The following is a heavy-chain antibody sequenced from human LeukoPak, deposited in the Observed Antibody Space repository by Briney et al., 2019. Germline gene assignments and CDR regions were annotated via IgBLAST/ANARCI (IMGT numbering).Heavy chain of an antibody. CDR3: AREREGPYGYLDY. J-gene: IGHJ4*02. CDR2: IYYSGST. CDR1: GGPISSSSYY. Sequence: SETLSLTCTVSGGPISSSSYYWGWIRQPPGKGLEWIGSIYYSGSTYYNPSLKSRVTISVDTSKNQFSLRLSSVTAADTAVYYCAREREGPYGYLDYWGQGTLVAVSS. V-gene: IGHV4-39*07. D-gene: IGHD4-17*01.